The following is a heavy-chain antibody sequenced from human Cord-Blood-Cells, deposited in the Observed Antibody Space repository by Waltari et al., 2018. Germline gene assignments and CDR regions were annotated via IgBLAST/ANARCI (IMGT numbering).Heavy chain of an antibody. CDR1: GGSISRGRYY. V-gene: IGHV4-61*09. Sequence: QVQLQESGPGLVKPSQTLSLTCTVSGGSISRGRYYWSWIRQPAGKGLEWIGYIYTSGSTNYNPSLKSRVTISVDTSKNQFSLKLSSVTAADTAVYYCARPTSSSSWYFDLWGRGTLVTVSS. CDR3: ARPTSSSSWYFDL. D-gene: IGHD6-6*01. CDR2: IYTSGST. J-gene: IGHJ2*01.